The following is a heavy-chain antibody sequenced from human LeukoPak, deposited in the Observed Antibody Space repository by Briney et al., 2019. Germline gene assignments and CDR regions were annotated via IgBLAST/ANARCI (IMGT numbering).Heavy chain of an antibody. CDR3: ASGPGLGDWFDP. CDR1: GGTFSSYT. D-gene: IGHD3-10*01. CDR2: IIPILGIA. J-gene: IGHJ5*02. Sequence: SVKVSCKVSGGTFSSYTISWVRQAPGQGLEWMGRIIPILGIANYAQKFQGRVTITADKSTSTAYMELSSLRSEDTAVYYCASGPGLGDWFDPWGQGTLVTVSS. V-gene: IGHV1-69*02.